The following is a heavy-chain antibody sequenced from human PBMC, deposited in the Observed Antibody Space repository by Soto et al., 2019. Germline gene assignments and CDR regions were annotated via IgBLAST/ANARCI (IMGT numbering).Heavy chain of an antibody. V-gene: IGHV4-34*01. CDR1: AASLSDNY. CDR2: INHRGNT. CDR3: AIGRGEFDV. D-gene: IGHD2-21*01. Sequence: PSETLSLTCAVYAASLSDNYCNWLRQPPGKGLEWIGEINHRGNTNYNPALRSRVTISIDTSKNQLSLNLRSVSAADAAVYYCAIGRGEFDVWGQGTPVTVSS. J-gene: IGHJ5*02.